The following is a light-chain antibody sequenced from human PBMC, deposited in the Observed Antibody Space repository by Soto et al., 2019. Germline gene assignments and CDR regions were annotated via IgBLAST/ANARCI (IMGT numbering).Light chain of an antibody. V-gene: IGKV2-29*03. J-gene: IGKJ5*01. Sequence: NTISLSVTPGQPASISCKSSQSLLHITGETFLFLYLQKPGQSPQLLIYEVSTRVSGVPDRFSGSGSGTDFTLEIFRFEADDVGIYCCTQRTHLPPTFCQGTRLE. CDR2: EVS. CDR1: QSLLHITGETF. CDR3: TQRTHLPPT.